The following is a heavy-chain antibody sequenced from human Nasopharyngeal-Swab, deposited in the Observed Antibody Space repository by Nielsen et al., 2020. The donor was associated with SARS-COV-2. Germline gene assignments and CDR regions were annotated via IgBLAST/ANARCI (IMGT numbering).Heavy chain of an antibody. V-gene: IGHV4-34*01. D-gene: IGHD3-10*01. CDR2: INHSGST. CDR1: GGSFSTYY. CDR3: ARVDTMVRGVIRKGYYYGMDV. J-gene: IGHJ6*02. Sequence: SETLSLTCAVYGGSFSTYYWSWIRQLPGKGLEWIGEINHSGSTNYNPSLKSRVTISVDTSKNQFSLKLSSVTAADTAVYYCARVDTMVRGVIRKGYYYGMDVWGQGTTVTVSS.